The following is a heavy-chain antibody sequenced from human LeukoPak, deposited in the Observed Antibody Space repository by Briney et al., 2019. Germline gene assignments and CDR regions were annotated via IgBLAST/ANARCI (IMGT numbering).Heavy chain of an antibody. CDR2: MNSNSGNT. CDR1: GYTFTGYD. D-gene: IGHD3-10*01. J-gene: IGHJ5*02. V-gene: IGHV1-8*01. CDR3: ARDNGSGSYYNRGPYNWFDP. Sequence: GASVKVSCKASGYTFTGYDINWVRQATGQGLEWMGWMNSNSGNTGYAQKFQGRVTITADESTSTAYMELSSLRSEDTAVYYCARDNGSGSYYNRGPYNWFDPWGQGTLVTVSS.